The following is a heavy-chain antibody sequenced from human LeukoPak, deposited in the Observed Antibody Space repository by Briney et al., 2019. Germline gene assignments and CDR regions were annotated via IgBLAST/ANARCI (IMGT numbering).Heavy chain of an antibody. V-gene: IGHV1-2*02. Sequence: GAAVQDTCQASGYTFTGYYMHWVRQARGQGLEWMGWIHPNSGGTNYAQKFQGRVTMTRDTSISTACMELSRLRSDDTAVYYCAREDTVGARTPFDYWGQGSL. CDR2: IHPNSGGT. CDR1: GYTFTGYY. CDR3: AREDTVGARTPFDY. D-gene: IGHD1-26*01. J-gene: IGHJ4*01.